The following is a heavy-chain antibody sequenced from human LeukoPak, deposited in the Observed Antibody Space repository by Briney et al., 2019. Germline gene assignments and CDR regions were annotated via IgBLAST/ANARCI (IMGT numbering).Heavy chain of an antibody. CDR2: INANSGGT. J-gene: IGHJ4*02. D-gene: IGHD6-13*01. Sequence: GASVKVSCKASGYTFTGYYMHWVRQAPGQGLEWMGWINANSGGTNYAQKFQGRVTMTRDTSISTAYMELTRLRSDDTAVYYCARGVLGISSSWYDYWGQGTLVTVSS. CDR1: GYTFTGYY. CDR3: ARGVLGISSSWYDY. V-gene: IGHV1-2*02.